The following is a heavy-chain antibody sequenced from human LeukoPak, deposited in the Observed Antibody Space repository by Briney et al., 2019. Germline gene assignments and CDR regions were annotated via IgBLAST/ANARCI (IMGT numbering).Heavy chain of an antibody. CDR3: AKVGKTITGTDSEVDP. D-gene: IGHD1-20*01. Sequence: ASVKVSCKASGYTFTSYGISWVRQAPGQGLEWMGWISAYNGNTNYAQKLQGRVTMTTDTSTSTAYMELRSLRSDDTAVYYCAKVGKTITGTDSEVDPWGQGTLVTVSS. CDR2: ISAYNGNT. CDR1: GYTFTSYG. J-gene: IGHJ5*02. V-gene: IGHV1-18*01.